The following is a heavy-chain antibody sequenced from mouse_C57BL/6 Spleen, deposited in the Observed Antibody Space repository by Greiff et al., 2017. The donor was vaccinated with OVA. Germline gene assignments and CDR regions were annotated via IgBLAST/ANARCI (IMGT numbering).Heavy chain of an antibody. CDR1: GYTFTSYW. CDR2: IHPNSGST. CDR3: ARGTVVAPYWYFDV. D-gene: IGHD1-1*01. Sequence: QVQLQQSGAELVKPGASVKLSCKASGYTFTSYWMHWVKQRPGQGLEWIGMIHPNSGSTNYNEKFKSKATLTVDKSSSTAYMQLSSLTSEDSAVYYCARGTVVAPYWYFDVWGTGTTVTVSS. V-gene: IGHV1-64*01. J-gene: IGHJ1*03.